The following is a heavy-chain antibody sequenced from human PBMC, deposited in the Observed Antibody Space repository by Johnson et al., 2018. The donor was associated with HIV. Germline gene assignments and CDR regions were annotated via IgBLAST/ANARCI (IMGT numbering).Heavy chain of an antibody. V-gene: IGHV3-66*01. CDR3: ARGIDSCSWSARGDAFDI. J-gene: IGHJ3*02. CDR1: GFTVSSNY. D-gene: IGHD6-13*01. CDR2: IYSGGST. Sequence: VQLVESGGGLVQPGGSLRLSCAASGFTVSSNYMSWVRQAPGKGLEWVSVIYSGGSTYYADSVKGRFTISRDNSKNSLYLQMNSLRAEDTAVYYCARGIDSCSWSARGDAFDIWGQGTMVTVSS.